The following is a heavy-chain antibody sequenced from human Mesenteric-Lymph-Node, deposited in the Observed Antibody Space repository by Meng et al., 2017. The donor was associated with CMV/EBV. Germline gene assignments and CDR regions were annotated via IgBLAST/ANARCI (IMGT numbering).Heavy chain of an antibody. CDR3: IKDVQPGGAAV. V-gene: IGHV3-9*01. Sequence: GGSLRLSCAASGFTVSSNYMSWVRQAPGKGLEWVSGIIWGDGRVGYAESVKGRFTISRDKGQNSVFLEMNSLRVEDTALYYCIKDVQPGGAAVWGQGTTVTVSS. J-gene: IGHJ6*02. CDR2: IIWGDGRV. CDR1: GFTVSSNY. D-gene: IGHD1-14*01.